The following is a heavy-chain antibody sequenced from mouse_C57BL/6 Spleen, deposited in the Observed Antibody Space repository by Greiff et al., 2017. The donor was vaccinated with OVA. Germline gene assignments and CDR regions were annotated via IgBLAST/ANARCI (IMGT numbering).Heavy chain of an antibody. Sequence: DVQLQESGPGLVKPPQSLSLTCSVTGYSITSGYYWNWIRQFPGNKLEWMGYISYDGSNNYNPSLKNRISITRDTSKNQFFLKLNAVTTEDTATYNCARDATAVFDYWGQGTTLTVSS. CDR3: ARDATAVFDY. CDR2: ISYDGSN. CDR1: GYSITSGYY. V-gene: IGHV3-6*01. D-gene: IGHD1-2*01. J-gene: IGHJ2*01.